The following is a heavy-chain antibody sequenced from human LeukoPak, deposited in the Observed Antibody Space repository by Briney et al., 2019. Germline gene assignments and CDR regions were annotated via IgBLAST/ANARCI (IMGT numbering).Heavy chain of an antibody. CDR1: GFTFSNYA. Sequence: GGSLRLSCPASGFTFSNYAIDWVRQAPGKGLEWVGVISYDGSYKDYAGSVKGRLTFSRDTSKNTLFLQMNRLRAEDTAVYYCARGARKGDDYGGFFDYWGQGTLVTVSS. V-gene: IGHV3-30*04. D-gene: IGHD4-23*01. CDR2: ISYDGSYK. J-gene: IGHJ4*02. CDR3: ARGARKGDDYGGFFDY.